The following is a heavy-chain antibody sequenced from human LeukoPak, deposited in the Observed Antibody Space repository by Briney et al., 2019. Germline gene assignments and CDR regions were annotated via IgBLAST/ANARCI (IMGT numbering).Heavy chain of an antibody. CDR3: ASGSYSGTNWFDP. D-gene: IGHD1-26*01. CDR2: INHSGST. CDR1: GGSFSGYY. Sequence: PSETLSLTCAVYGGSFSGYYWSWIRQRPGKGLEWIGEINHSGSTNYNPSLKSRVTISVDTSKNQFSLKLSSVTAADTAVYYCASGSYSGTNWFDPWGQGTLVTVSS. V-gene: IGHV4-34*01. J-gene: IGHJ5*02.